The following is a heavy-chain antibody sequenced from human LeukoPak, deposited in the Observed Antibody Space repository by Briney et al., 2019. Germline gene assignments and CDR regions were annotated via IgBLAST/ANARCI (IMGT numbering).Heavy chain of an antibody. CDR2: IWSDGTNQ. J-gene: IGHJ4*02. CDR3: SLLAVASPQDY. CDR1: GFIFNHYG. Sequence: SGRSLRLSCAAAGFIFNHYGMHWVRQAPGKGLEWVAVIWSDGTNQYYADSVKGRFTISRDNAKNFLYLQMHSLRAEDTAVYYCSLLAVASPQDYWGQGTLVTVSS. V-gene: IGHV3-33*01. D-gene: IGHD6-19*01.